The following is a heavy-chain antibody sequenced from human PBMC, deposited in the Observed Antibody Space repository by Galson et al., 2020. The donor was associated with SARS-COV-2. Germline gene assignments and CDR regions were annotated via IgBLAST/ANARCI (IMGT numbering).Heavy chain of an antibody. CDR1: GTSISSGSYS. J-gene: IGHJ3*02. D-gene: IGHD4-17*01. CDR2: ISHSGGT. Sequence: SETLSLTCAVSGTSISSGSYSWNWIRPPPGKGLAWIRYISHSGGTYYNPSLKSRVTTSGDRSKNQFSLRLSSVTAADTAVYYCARLHYGEYAPEAFDIWGPGTRVTVAS. CDR3: ARLHYGEYAPEAFDI. V-gene: IGHV4-30-2*01.